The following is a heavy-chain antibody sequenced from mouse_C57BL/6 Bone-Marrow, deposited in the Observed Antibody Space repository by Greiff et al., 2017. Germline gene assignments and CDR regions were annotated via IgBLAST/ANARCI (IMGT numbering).Heavy chain of an antibody. Sequence: EVQGVESGGGLVKPGGSLKLSCAASGFTFSSYAMSWVRQTPEKRLEWVATISDGGSYTYYPDNVKGRFTISRANAKNNLYLQMSHLKSEDTAMYYCARYYGSSPYFDCWGQGTTLTVSS. V-gene: IGHV5-4*01. CDR2: ISDGGSYT. CDR1: GFTFSSYA. D-gene: IGHD1-1*01. CDR3: ARYYGSSPYFDC. J-gene: IGHJ2*01.